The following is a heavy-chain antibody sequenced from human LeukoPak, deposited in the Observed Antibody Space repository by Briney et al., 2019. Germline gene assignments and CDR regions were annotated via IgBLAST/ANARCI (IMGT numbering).Heavy chain of an antibody. CDR2: IWYDGSEK. CDR3: ARWSCDH. Sequence: GTSLRLSGAASGFTFSSYGMHWVRQAPGKGLEWVAVIWYDGSEKYYADSVKGRFTISRDNSKNTLFLQMSSLTAEDTAVYYCARWSCDHWGQGTLVTVSS. V-gene: IGHV3-33*01. CDR1: GFTFSSYG. J-gene: IGHJ5*02.